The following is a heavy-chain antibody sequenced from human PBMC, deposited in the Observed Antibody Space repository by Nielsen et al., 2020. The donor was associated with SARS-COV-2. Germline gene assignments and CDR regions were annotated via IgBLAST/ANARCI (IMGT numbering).Heavy chain of an antibody. CDR1: GFTFSSYW. V-gene: IGHV3-74*01. CDR3: ARDENEIAAAIDY. D-gene: IGHD6-13*01. J-gene: IGHJ4*02. CDR2: INSDGSST. Sequence: GGSLRLSCAASGFTFSSYWMHWVRQAPGKGLVWVSRINSDGSSTSYADSVKGRFTISRDNAKNSLYLQMNSLRAEDTALYYCARDENEIAAAIDYWGQGTLVTVSS.